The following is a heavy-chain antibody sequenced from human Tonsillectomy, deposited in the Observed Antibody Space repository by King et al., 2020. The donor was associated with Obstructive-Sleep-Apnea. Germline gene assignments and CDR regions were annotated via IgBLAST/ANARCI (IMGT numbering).Heavy chain of an antibody. J-gene: IGHJ6*02. CDR2: ISFDGSNK. CDR3: AKDRGAYYEILTPRDGNYYYYGMDV. Sequence: QVQLVESGGGVVQPGRSLRLSCAASGFTFSSYGMHWVRQAPGKGLEWVAVISFDGSNKYYSDSVKGRFTISRDNSKNTLYLQMNGLRAEDTAVYYCAKDRGAYYEILTPRDGNYYYYGMDVWGQGTTVTVSS. CDR1: GFTFSSYG. D-gene: IGHD3-9*01. V-gene: IGHV3-30*18.